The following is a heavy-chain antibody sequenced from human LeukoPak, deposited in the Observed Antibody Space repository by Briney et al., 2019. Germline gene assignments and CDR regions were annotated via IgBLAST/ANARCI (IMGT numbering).Heavy chain of an antibody. V-gene: IGHV1-46*01. CDR3: ASPNYYYDSSGYADAFDI. CDR2: INPSGGST. D-gene: IGHD3-22*01. Sequence: ASVKVSCKASGYTFTSYDMHWVRQTPGQGLQWMGIINPSGGSTSYAQKFQGRVTMTRDMSTSTVYMELSSLRSEDTAVYYCASPNYYYDSSGYADAFDIWGQGTMVTVSS. CDR1: GYTFTSYD. J-gene: IGHJ3*02.